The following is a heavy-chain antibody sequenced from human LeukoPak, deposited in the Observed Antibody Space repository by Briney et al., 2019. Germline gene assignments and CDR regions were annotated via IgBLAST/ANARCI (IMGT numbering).Heavy chain of an antibody. Sequence: GSLRLSCAASGFTFSNCAMTWVRQAPRKGLEWIGEINHSGSTNYNPSLKSRVTISVDTSKNQFSLKLSSVTAADTAVYYCARGVRYFDLWGRGTLVTVSS. CDR3: ARGVRYFDL. CDR1: GFTFSNCA. V-gene: IGHV4-34*01. CDR2: INHSGST. J-gene: IGHJ2*01.